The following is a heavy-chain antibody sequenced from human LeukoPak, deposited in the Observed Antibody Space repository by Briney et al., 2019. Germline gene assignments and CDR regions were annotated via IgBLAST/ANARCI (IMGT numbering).Heavy chain of an antibody. D-gene: IGHD3-10*01. J-gene: IGHJ4*02. V-gene: IGHV1-46*01. Sequence: GASVKVSCKASGYTFTSYYMHWVRQAPGQGLEWMGIINPSRGSTSFAQKFQGRVTMTRDMSTSTVYMELSSLRSEDTAVYYCARALRPYYYGSRSSGAYFDYWGQGTLVTVSS. CDR2: INPSRGST. CDR3: ARALRPYYYGSRSSGAYFDY. CDR1: GYTFTSYY.